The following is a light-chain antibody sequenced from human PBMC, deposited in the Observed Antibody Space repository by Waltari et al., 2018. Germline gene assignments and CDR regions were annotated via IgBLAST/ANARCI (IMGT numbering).Light chain of an antibody. CDR2: EAT. Sequence: QSALTQPASLSGSPGQSITISCAGTKNDIGTYNFVSCFQQFPVQAPKRIVSEATKRPSGVSYRFSGSKSDNTASLTISGLQAEDEADYYCCSYAGGSRVIFGGGTKLTVL. CDR1: KNDIGTYNF. V-gene: IGLV2-23*01. CDR3: CSYAGGSRVI. J-gene: IGLJ2*01.